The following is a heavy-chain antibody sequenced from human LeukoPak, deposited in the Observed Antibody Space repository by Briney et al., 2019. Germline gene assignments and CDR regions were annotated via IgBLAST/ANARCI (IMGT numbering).Heavy chain of an antibody. Sequence: GGSLRLSCAASGFTFSSYWMSWVRQAPGKGLEWVANIKQDGSEKYYVDSAKGRFTISRDNAKNSLYLQMNSLRAEDTAVYYCARSGSYYPWYFDLWGRGTLVTVSS. CDR2: IKQDGSEK. J-gene: IGHJ2*01. CDR1: GFTFSSYW. V-gene: IGHV3-7*01. D-gene: IGHD1-26*01. CDR3: ARSGSYYPWYFDL.